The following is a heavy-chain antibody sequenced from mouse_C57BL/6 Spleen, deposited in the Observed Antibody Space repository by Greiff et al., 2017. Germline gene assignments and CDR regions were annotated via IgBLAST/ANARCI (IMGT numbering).Heavy chain of an antibody. CDR2: ISYDGSN. CDR3: ARSLLLNYEGYFDV. V-gene: IGHV3-6*01. D-gene: IGHD2-10*01. Sequence: EVKLQESGPGLVKPSQSLSLTCSVTGYSITSGYYWNWIRQFPGNKLEWMGYISYDGSNNYNPSLKNRISITRDTSKNQFFLKLNSVTTEDTATYYCARSLLLNYEGYFDVWGTGTTVTVSS. CDR1: GYSITSGYY. J-gene: IGHJ1*03.